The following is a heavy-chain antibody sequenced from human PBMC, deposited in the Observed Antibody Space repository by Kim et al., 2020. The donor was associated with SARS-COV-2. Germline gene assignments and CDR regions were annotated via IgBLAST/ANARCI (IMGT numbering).Heavy chain of an antibody. J-gene: IGHJ4*02. CDR2: ISWNSGSI. V-gene: IGHV3-9*01. D-gene: IGHD6-13*01. CDR1: GFTFDDYA. Sequence: GGSLRLSCAASGFTFDDYAMHWVRQAPGKGLEWVSGISWNSGSIGYADSVKGRFTISRDNAKNSLYLQMNSLRAEDTALYYCAKIHREAAAGTVHDYWGQGTLVTVSS. CDR3: AKIHREAAAGTVHDY.